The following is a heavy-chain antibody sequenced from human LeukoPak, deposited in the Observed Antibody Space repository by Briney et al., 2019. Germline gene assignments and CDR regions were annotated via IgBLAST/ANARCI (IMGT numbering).Heavy chain of an antibody. CDR1: GYTFTGYY. J-gene: IGHJ4*02. Sequence: ASVKVSCKASGYTFTGYYMHWVRQAPGQGLEWMGWINPNSGGTNYAQKFQGRVTMTRDTSISTAYMELSRLRSDDTAVYYCAREVDTGIAVAGLPLPGYWGQGTLVTVAS. CDR3: AREVDTGIAVAGLPLPGY. CDR2: INPNSGGT. V-gene: IGHV1-2*02. D-gene: IGHD6-19*01.